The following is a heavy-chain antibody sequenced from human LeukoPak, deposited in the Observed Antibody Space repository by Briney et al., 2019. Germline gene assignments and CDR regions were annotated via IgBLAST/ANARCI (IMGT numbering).Heavy chain of an antibody. CDR2: ISYDGSNK. V-gene: IGHV3-30*01. CDR1: GFTFSSYA. J-gene: IGHJ4*02. CDR3: ARGKSIAARPMARGGYFDY. Sequence: GRSLRLSCAASGFTFSSYAMHWVRQAPGKGLEWVAVISYDGSNKYYADSVKGRFTISRDNDKNTLYLQMNSLRAEDTAVYYCARGKSIAARPMARGGYFDYWGQGTLVTVSS. D-gene: IGHD6-6*01.